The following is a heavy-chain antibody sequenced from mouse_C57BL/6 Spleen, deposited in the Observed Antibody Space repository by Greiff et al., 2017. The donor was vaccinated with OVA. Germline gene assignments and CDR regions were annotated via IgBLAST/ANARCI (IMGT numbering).Heavy chain of an antibody. Sequence: VQLQQSGPELVKPGASVKISCKASGYAFSSSWMNWVKQRPGKGLEWIGRIYPGDGDTNYNGKFKGKATLTADKSSSTAYMQLSSLTSEDSAVYFCARWYYYGSSYYFDYWGQGTTLTVSA. CDR2: IYPGDGDT. D-gene: IGHD1-1*01. CDR3: ARWYYYGSSYYFDY. V-gene: IGHV1-82*01. CDR1: GYAFSSSW. J-gene: IGHJ2*01.